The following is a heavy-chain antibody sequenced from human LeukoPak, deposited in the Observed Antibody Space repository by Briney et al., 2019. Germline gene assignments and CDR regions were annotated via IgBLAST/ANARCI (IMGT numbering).Heavy chain of an antibody. Sequence: SETLSLTCSVSGGSISSYYWSWIRQPPGKGLEWIGYIYYSGSTNYNPSLRSRVTISVDTSKNRFSLKLSSVTAADTAVYYCARDQGLYFDYWGQGTLVTVSS. J-gene: IGHJ4*02. V-gene: IGHV4-59*01. CDR1: GGSISSYY. CDR3: ARDQGLYFDY. CDR2: IYYSGST.